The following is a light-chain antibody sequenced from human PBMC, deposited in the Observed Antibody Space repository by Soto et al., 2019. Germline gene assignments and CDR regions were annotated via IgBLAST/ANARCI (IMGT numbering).Light chain of an antibody. CDR1: QSISSW. CDR2: KAS. J-gene: IGKJ1*01. Sequence: DIQMTQSPSTLSASVGDRVTITCRANQSISSWLAWYQQKPGKAPKLLIYKASSLESGVPSRFSGSGSGTEFTLTISSLQPDDFATYYGQQYNSYPWTFGQGTKVEIK. V-gene: IGKV1-5*03. CDR3: QQYNSYPWT.